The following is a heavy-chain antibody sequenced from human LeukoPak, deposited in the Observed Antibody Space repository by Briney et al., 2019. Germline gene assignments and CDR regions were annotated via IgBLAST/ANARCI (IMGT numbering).Heavy chain of an antibody. J-gene: IGHJ4*02. CDR3: ARAYQMATITDY. V-gene: IGHV1-2*02. D-gene: IGHD5-24*01. Sequence: ASVKVSCKTSGYTFTGYYIHWVRQAPGQGLEWMGWINPNSGGTNYAQKFQGRVTMTRDTSISTAYMELSRLRSDDTAVYYCARAYQMATITDYWGQGTLVTVSS. CDR2: INPNSGGT. CDR1: GYTFTGYY.